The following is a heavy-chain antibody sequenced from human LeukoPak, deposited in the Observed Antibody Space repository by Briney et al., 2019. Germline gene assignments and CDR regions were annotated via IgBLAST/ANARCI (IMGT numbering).Heavy chain of an antibody. J-gene: IGHJ5*02. CDR1: GYTFTSYY. Sequence: ALVKVPCKASGYTFTSYYMHWVRQAPGQGLEWMGIINPSGGSTSYAQTFQGRVTMTRDTSTSTVYMELSSLRSEDTAVYYCAREGRGGTIFGVVLNWFDPWGQGTLVTVSS. CDR2: INPSGGST. CDR3: AREGRGGTIFGVVLNWFDP. D-gene: IGHD3-3*01. V-gene: IGHV1-46*03.